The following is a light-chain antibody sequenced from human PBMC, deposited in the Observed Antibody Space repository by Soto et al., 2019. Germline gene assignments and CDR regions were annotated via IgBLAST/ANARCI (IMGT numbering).Light chain of an antibody. CDR2: WAS. CDR1: QSVLYSSNNKNY. Sequence: IVMTQSPDSLAVSLGERATINCKSSQSVLYSSNNKNYLAWYQQKPGQPPKLLIYWASTRESGVPDRFSGSGSGTDFTLTISSLQAEDEAVYYCQQYYSTPQTFGQGTKLEIK. V-gene: IGKV4-1*01. CDR3: QQYYSTPQT. J-gene: IGKJ2*01.